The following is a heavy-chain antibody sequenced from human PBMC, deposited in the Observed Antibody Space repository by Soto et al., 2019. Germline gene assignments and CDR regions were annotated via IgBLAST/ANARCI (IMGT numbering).Heavy chain of an antibody. V-gene: IGHV1-8*01. CDR1: GYTFTSYD. Sequence: QVQLVQSGAEVKKPGASVKVSCKASGYTFTSYDINWVRQATGQGLEWMGWMNPNSGNTGYAQKFQGRVTMNRNTATSTAYMELRSLRSEATAVYYCARSTNDYGDRHWGQGPLVTVSS. J-gene: IGHJ4*02. CDR3: ARSTNDYGDRH. CDR2: MNPNSGNT. D-gene: IGHD4-17*01.